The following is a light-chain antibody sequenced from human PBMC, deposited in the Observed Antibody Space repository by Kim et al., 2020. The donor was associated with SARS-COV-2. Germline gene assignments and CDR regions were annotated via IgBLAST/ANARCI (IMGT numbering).Light chain of an antibody. CDR3: QSYDSSLSGSKVI. CDR1: SSTIGAGYH. V-gene: IGLV1-40*01. CDR2: GNN. Sequence: QSVLTQPPSVSGALGQRVTISCTGTSSTIGAGYHVHWYQQLPGKAPKVLIYGNNNRPSGVPDRFSGSKSGTSASLVITGLQAEDEADYYCQSYDSSLSGSKVIFGGGTKVTVL. J-gene: IGLJ2*01.